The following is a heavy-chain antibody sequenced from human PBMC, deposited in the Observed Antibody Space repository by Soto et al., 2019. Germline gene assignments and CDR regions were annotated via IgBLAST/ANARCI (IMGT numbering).Heavy chain of an antibody. V-gene: IGHV3-21*01. Sequence: LRLSCAASGFTFSSYSMNWVRQAPGKGLEWVSSISSSSSYIYYADSVKGRFTISRDNAKNSLYLQMNSLRAEDTAVYYCARDVLRFLEWFPPEGFDYWGQGTLVTVSS. CDR1: GFTFSSYS. D-gene: IGHD3-3*01. CDR2: ISSSSSYI. CDR3: ARDVLRFLEWFPPEGFDY. J-gene: IGHJ4*02.